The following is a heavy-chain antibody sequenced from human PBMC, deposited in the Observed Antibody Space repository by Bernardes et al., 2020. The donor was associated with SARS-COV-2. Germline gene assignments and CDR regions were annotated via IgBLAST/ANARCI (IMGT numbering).Heavy chain of an antibody. D-gene: IGHD3-3*01. J-gene: IGHJ4*02. Sequence: SRTLSLTCTVSGGSISTYSWTWIRQPAGKGLEWIVRIYTSGTTNYNPSLQSRVTMSLDPSKNQFSLKPSSVTAADTAVYYCARAHRITIFGVVRYFDYWGQGTLVTVSS. CDR3: ARAHRITIFGVVRYFDY. CDR2: IYTSGTT. V-gene: IGHV4-4*07. CDR1: GGSISTYS.